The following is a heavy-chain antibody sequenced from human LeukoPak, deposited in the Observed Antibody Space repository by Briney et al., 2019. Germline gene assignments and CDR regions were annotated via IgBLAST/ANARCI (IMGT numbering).Heavy chain of an antibody. D-gene: IGHD3-3*01. J-gene: IGHJ6*02. CDR2: IYSGGST. CDR1: GFTVSSNY. V-gene: IGHV3-53*01. Sequence: GGSLRLSCAASGFTVSSNYMSWVRQAPGKGLEWVSVIYSGGSTYYADSVKGRFTISRDNSKNTLYLQMNSLRAEDTAVYYCAGTSTYYDFWSGYSKDAGMDVWGQGTTVTVSS. CDR3: AGTSTYYDFWSGYSKDAGMDV.